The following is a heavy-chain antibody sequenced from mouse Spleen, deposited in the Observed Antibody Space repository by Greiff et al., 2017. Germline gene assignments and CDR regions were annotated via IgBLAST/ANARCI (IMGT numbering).Heavy chain of an antibody. CDR1: GFTFSSYA. CDR2: ISSGGGNT. V-gene: IGHV5-9*04. Sequence: EVRLVESGGGLVKRGGSLKLSCAASGFTFSSYAMSWVRQTPEKRLEWVATISSGGGNTYYPDSVKGRFTISRDNAKNTLYLQMSSLKSEDTAMYYCARRHWDGGLLDYWGQGTTLTVSS. J-gene: IGHJ2*01. D-gene: IGHD4-1*01. CDR3: ARRHWDGGLLDY.